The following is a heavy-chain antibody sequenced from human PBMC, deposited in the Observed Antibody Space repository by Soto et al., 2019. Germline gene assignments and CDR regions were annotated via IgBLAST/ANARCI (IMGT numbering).Heavy chain of an antibody. CDR1: GGSIRSSY. J-gene: IGHJ6*03. D-gene: IGHD3-10*01. CDR3: ARSRSGSYYSCGGCLYMDV. Sequence: SETLSLTCTVSGGSIRSSYWSWIRQPPGKGLEWIGYMYYSGSISYNPSLKSRVTISVDTSKNQFSLKLNSVTAADTAVYYCARSRSGSYYSCGGCLYMDVWGKGTTVTVSS. V-gene: IGHV4-59*08. CDR2: MYYSGSI.